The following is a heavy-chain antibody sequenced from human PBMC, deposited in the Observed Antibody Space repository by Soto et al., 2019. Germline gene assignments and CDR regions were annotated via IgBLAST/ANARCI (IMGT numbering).Heavy chain of an antibody. Sequence: PGGSLRLSCAASGFTFSSHWMHWVRQVPGKGLVWVSRINSDGSTTTYADSVKGRFTITRDNAKNTLYPKMNSLRAEDTAVYYCARVSTAGKTFDYWGQGTLVTVSS. CDR1: GFTFSSHW. D-gene: IGHD6-25*01. CDR3: ARVSTAGKTFDY. CDR2: INSDGSTT. J-gene: IGHJ4*02. V-gene: IGHV3-74*01.